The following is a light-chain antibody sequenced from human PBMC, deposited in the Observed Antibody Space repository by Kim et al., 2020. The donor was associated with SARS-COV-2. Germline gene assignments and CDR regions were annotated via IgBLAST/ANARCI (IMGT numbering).Light chain of an antibody. CDR1: ALPKQY. CDR3: QSADSSGTYVV. V-gene: IGLV3-25*03. Sequence: PGQTARITCSGDALPKQYAYWYQQKPGQAPVLVIYKDSERPSGIPERFSGSSSGTTITLTISGVQAEDEADYYCQSADSSGTYVVFGGGTKLTVL. J-gene: IGLJ2*01. CDR2: KDS.